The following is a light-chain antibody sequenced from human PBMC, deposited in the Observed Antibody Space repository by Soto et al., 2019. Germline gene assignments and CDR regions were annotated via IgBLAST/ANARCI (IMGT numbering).Light chain of an antibody. Sequence: DIQMTQSPSSLSASVGDRVTITCRASQAISSYLAWYQQKPGKVPKLLVYAASTLQSGVPSRFSGSGSGTDFALTISRLQAEDVATYYCQQYSSASGTFGPGTKVEIK. V-gene: IGKV1-27*01. J-gene: IGKJ3*01. CDR2: AAS. CDR1: QAISSY. CDR3: QQYSSASGT.